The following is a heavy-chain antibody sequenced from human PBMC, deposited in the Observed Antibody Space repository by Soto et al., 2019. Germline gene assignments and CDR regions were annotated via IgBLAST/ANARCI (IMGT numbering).Heavy chain of an antibody. CDR2: IYHSGNT. Sequence: QVQLQESGPGLVKPSGTLSLTCAVSGGSISSSNWWSWVRQPPGKGLEWIGEIYHSGNTNYNPSLQRRVSMAEDKSRNQFSLKLRSVSAADTAVYYCARRWGEGRVDYGGQGTLVTVSS. CDR3: ARRWGEGRVDY. V-gene: IGHV4-4*02. CDR1: GGSISSSNW. D-gene: IGHD3-10*01. J-gene: IGHJ4*02.